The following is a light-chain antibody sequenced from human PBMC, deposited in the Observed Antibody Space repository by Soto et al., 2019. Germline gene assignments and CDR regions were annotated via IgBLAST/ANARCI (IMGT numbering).Light chain of an antibody. CDR2: GAS. V-gene: IGKV3-20*01. Sequence: EIVLTQSPGTLSLSPGERSTLSCRASHSVSSSYLAWYQQKPGQAPRLLIYGASSRATGIPDRFSGSGSVTDFPLTISRLEPEDFAVYYCKQYGSSPPMTFGQGTRLEIK. CDR1: HSVSSSY. CDR3: KQYGSSPPMT. J-gene: IGKJ5*01.